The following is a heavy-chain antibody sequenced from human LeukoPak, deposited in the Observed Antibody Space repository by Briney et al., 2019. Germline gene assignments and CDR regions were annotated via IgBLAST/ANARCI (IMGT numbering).Heavy chain of an antibody. CDR3: ARDSGYSWEGYYYMDV. CDR1: GGSISSGSYY. V-gene: IGHV4-61*02. D-gene: IGHD5-18*01. J-gene: IGHJ6*03. Sequence: PSETLSLTCTVSGGSISSGSYYWSWIRQPAGKGLEWIGRIYTSGSTNYNPSLKSRVTISVDTSKNQFSLKLSSVTAADTAVYYCARDSGYSWEGYYYMDVWGKGTTVTVSS. CDR2: IYTSGST.